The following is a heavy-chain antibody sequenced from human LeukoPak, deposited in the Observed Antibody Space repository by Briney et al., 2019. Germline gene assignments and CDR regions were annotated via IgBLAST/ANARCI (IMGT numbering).Heavy chain of an antibody. CDR1: GYTFTGYY. V-gene: IGHV1-2*06. CDR3: ARESGSSDAFDI. CDR2: INPKSGGT. Sequence: ASVKVSCKASGYTFTGYYMHWVRQAPGQGFEWMGRINPKSGGTNYAKKFQGRVTMTRDTSISTAYMELSRLTSDDTAVYYCARESGSSDAFDIWGQGTMVTVSS. J-gene: IGHJ3*02. D-gene: IGHD6-6*01.